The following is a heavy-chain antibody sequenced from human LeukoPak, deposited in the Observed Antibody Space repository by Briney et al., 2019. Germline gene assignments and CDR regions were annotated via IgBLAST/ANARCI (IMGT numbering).Heavy chain of an antibody. CDR3: ARVYPDGYYDNLDWFDP. D-gene: IGHD3-9*01. CDR1: GYTFTSYG. J-gene: IGHJ5*02. Sequence: GASVKVSCKASGYTFTSYGISWVRQAPGQGLEWMGWISAYNGNTNYAQKLQGRVTMTTDTSTSTAYMELRSLRSDDTAVYYCARVYPDGYYDNLDWFDPWGQGTLVTVSS. CDR2: ISAYNGNT. V-gene: IGHV1-18*01.